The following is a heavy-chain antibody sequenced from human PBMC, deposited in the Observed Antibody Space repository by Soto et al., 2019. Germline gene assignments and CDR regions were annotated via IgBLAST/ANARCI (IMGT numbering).Heavy chain of an antibody. Sequence: QVQLVESGGGVVQPGRSLRLSCAASGFTFRSYGMHWVRQAPGKGLEWVAVISYDGSNKYYADSVKGRFTISRDNSKNTLYLQMNSLRAEDTAVYYCEKDLMDYGPIDYWGQGTLVTVSS. J-gene: IGHJ4*02. CDR1: GFTFRSYG. V-gene: IGHV3-30*18. CDR3: EKDLMDYGPIDY. CDR2: ISYDGSNK. D-gene: IGHD4-17*01.